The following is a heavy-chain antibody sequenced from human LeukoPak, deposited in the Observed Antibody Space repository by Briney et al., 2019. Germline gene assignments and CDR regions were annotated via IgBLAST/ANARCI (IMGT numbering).Heavy chain of an antibody. CDR2: INHSGST. CDR1: GGSFSGYY. CDR3: AREKYSSGWYATPNDY. D-gene: IGHD6-19*01. V-gene: IGHV4-34*01. J-gene: IGHJ4*02. Sequence: PSEILSLTCAVYGGSFSGYYWSWIRQPPGKGLEWIGEINHSGSTNYNPSLKSRVTISVDTSKNQFSLKLSSVTAADTAVYYCAREKYSSGWYATPNDYWGQGTLVTVSS.